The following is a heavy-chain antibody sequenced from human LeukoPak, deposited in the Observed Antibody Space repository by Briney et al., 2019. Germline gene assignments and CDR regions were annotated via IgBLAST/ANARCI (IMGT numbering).Heavy chain of an antibody. CDR2: INGSGGTP. CDR1: GFPLRSYA. Sequence: PGGSLRHSRSPSGFPLRSYAPRELRQAPGKGLEGVSAINGSGGTPYYADSVKGRFPISRDNSKNTLYPQMHSLRAEDTAVYYWSKTGLEWLRPLDPDAFDIWGQGTMVSVSS. D-gene: IGHD5-12*01. V-gene: IGHV3-23*01. CDR3: SKTGLEWLRPLDPDAFDI. J-gene: IGHJ3*02.